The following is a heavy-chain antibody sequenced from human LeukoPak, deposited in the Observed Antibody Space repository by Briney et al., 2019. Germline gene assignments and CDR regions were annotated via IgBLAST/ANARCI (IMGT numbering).Heavy chain of an antibody. Sequence: ESGPTLVNPTQTLTLTCTFSGFSLSTSGVGVGWIRQPPGKALEWLARIDWDDDKYYSTSLKTRLTISKDTSKNQVVLTMTNMDPVDTATYYCARWGHHSGYDYAFFDYWGQGTLVTVSS. CDR1: GFSLSTSGVG. CDR2: IDWDDDK. CDR3: ARWGHHSGYDYAFFDY. D-gene: IGHD5-12*01. J-gene: IGHJ4*02. V-gene: IGHV2-70*11.